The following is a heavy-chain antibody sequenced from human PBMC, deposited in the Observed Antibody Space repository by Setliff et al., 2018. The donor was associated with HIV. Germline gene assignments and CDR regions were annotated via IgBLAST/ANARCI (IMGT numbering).Heavy chain of an antibody. J-gene: IGHJ3*02. V-gene: IGHV1-18*01. CDR2: ISVYNGNT. CDR3: ASEGITMVRGAIIRSAFDI. D-gene: IGHD3-10*01. CDR1: GYTFTTYG. Sequence: ASVKVSCKASGYTFTTYGISWVRQAPGQGLEWMGWISVYNGNTHYGQKFQGRAIVTAETSTSTAYMELTSLRSDDTAVYYCASEGITMVRGAIIRSAFDIWGQGTMVTVSS.